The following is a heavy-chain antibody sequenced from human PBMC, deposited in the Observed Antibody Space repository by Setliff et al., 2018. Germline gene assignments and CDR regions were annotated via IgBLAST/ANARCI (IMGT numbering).Heavy chain of an antibody. CDR2: TRTKARIYTT. J-gene: IGHJ6*03. CDR3: TRTSGLQFFNYYMDV. D-gene: IGHD3-3*01. V-gene: IGHV3-72*01. Sequence: GGSLRLSCVASGFTFSDHYMDWVRQAPGKGLEWVGRTRTKARIYTTEYAASVKGRFTISRDDSKNTAYLQMNSLKTEDTAVYYCTRTSGLQFFNYYMDVWGKGTTVTVSS. CDR1: GFTFSDHY.